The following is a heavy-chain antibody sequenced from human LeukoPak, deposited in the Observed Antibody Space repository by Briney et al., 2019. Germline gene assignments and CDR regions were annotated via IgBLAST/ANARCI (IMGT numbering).Heavy chain of an antibody. CDR3: ATGGSSWTAAELSPPHDY. D-gene: IGHD6-13*01. CDR1: GFTFTSYA. Sequence: ASVKVSCKASGFTFTSYAISWVRQAPGQGLEWMGWISAYNGNTNYAQKLQGRVTMTTDTSTSTAYMELRSLRSDDTAVYYCATGGSSWTAAELSPPHDYWGQGTLVTVSS. CDR2: ISAYNGNT. V-gene: IGHV1-18*01. J-gene: IGHJ4*02.